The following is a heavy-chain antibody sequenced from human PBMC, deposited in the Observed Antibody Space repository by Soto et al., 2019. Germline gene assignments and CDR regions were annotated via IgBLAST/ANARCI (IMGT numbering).Heavy chain of an antibody. CDR2: ISWNSGSI. CDR1: GFTFDDYA. D-gene: IGHD5-12*01. J-gene: IGHJ4*02. CDR3: AKATWDGYKLGPDYFDY. Sequence: EVQLVESGGGLVQPGRSLRLSCAASGFTFDDYAMHWVRQAPGKGLEWVSGISWNSGSIGYADSVKGRFTISRDNAKNSLYLQMNSLRAEDTALYYCAKATWDGYKLGPDYFDYWGQGTLVTVSS. V-gene: IGHV3-9*01.